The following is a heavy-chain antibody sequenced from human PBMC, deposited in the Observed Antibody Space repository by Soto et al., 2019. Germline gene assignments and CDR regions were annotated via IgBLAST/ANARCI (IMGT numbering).Heavy chain of an antibody. Sequence: SETLSLTCAVSGDSLSSSVWWIWVRQPPGKGLDWVGEIYHTESTVYNPSLKSRVTISVDKSKNQFSLNLDSVTAADTAVYYCARYDFGTFDYWGRGILVTVSS. V-gene: IGHV4-4*02. D-gene: IGHD4-17*01. CDR1: GDSLSSSVW. CDR3: ARYDFGTFDY. J-gene: IGHJ4*02. CDR2: IYHTEST.